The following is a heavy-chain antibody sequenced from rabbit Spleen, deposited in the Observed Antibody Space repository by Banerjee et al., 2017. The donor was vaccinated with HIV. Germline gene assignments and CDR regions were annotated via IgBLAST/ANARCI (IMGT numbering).Heavy chain of an antibody. CDR3: ARDSGSSFSSYGMDL. D-gene: IGHD8-1*01. CDR2: IDTGSSGFS. Sequence: QEQLVESGGGLVQPEGSLTLTCTASGVSFSSNYYMCWVRQAPGKGLEWIACIDTGSSGFSYFASWAKGRFTISKTSSITVTLQMTSLTAADTATYFCARDSGSSFSSYGMDLWGPGTLVTV. V-gene: IGHV1S45*01. CDR1: GVSFSSNYY. J-gene: IGHJ6*01.